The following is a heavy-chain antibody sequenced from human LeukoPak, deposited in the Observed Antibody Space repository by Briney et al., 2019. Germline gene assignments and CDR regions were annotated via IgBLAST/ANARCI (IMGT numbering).Heavy chain of an antibody. Sequence: SETLSLTCTVSGGSINSGYYYWGWIRQPPGKGLEWIGSIYYSGSTYYNPSLKSRVTISVDTSKNQFSLKLSSVTAADTAVYYCARAPYYYDSSGYYLRPGIYFDYWGQGTLVTVSS. V-gene: IGHV4-39*01. CDR3: ARAPYYYDSSGYYLRPGIYFDY. D-gene: IGHD3-22*01. J-gene: IGHJ4*02. CDR1: GGSINSGYYY. CDR2: IYYSGST.